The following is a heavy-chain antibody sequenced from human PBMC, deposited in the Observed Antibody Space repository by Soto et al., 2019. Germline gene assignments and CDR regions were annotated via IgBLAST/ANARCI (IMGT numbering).Heavy chain of an antibody. CDR1: GFTFSDYG. CDR2: ISAFNGET. J-gene: IGHJ4*02. Sequence: ASVKVSCKASGFTFSDYGFSWVRQAPGRGLEWMGWISAFNGETNYTQKSEGRVAMTTDAATPTAYMELRSLTVDDTVVDYGVRDQQWLLPVPLNFDYWGQGTVVTVSS. V-gene: IGHV1-18*01. CDR3: VRDQQWLLPVPLNFDY. D-gene: IGHD6-19*01.